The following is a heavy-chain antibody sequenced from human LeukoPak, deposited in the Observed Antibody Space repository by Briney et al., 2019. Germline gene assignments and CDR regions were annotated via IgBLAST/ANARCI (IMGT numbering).Heavy chain of an antibody. CDR3: ARDFDDFWSGYYDY. D-gene: IGHD3-3*01. CDR2: IYSGGST. CDR1: GFTVSSNY. V-gene: IGHV3-66*02. J-gene: IGHJ4*02. Sequence: QPGGSLRLSCAVSGFTVSSNYISWVRQAPGKGLEWVSVIYSGGSTYYADSVKGRFTISRDNSKNTLYLQMNSLRAENTAVYYCARDFDDFWSGYYDYWGQGTLVTVSS.